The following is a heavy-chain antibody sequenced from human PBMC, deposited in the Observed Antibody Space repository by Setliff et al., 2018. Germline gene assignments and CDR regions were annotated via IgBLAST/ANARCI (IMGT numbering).Heavy chain of an antibody. CDR1: GYSFTSYW. CDR2: IYPGDSDT. CDR3: ATRDPKTYYYDSSGYYSHGAFDI. D-gene: IGHD3-22*01. V-gene: IGHV5-51*01. Sequence: GESLKISCKGSGYSFTSYWIGWVRQMPGKGLEWMGIIYPGDSDTRYSPSFQGQVTISADKSISTAYLQWSSLKASDTAMYYCATRDPKTYYYDSSGYYSHGAFDIWGQGTMVTVSS. J-gene: IGHJ3*02.